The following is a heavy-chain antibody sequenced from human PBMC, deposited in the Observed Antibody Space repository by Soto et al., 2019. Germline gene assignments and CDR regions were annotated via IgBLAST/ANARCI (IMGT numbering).Heavy chain of an antibody. J-gene: IGHJ6*01. D-gene: IGHD3-9*01. CDR1: GFTFSSYG. CDR3: AKGIRYFDWLFAPGDYGMDV. Sequence: QVQLVESGGGVVQPGRSLRLSCAASGFTFSSYGMHWVRQAPGKGLEWVAVISYDGSNKYYADSVKGRFTISRDNSKNTLYLQMNSLRAEDTAVYYCAKGIRYFDWLFAPGDYGMDVW. V-gene: IGHV3-30*18. CDR2: ISYDGSNK.